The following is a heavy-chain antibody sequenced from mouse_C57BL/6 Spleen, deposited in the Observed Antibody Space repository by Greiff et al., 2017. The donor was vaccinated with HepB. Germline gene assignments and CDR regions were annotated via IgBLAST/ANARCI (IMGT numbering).Heavy chain of an antibody. V-gene: IGHV3-2*02. Sequence: DVQLVESGPGLVKPSQSLSLTCTVTGYSITSGYGWNWIRQFPGNKLEWMGYISYSGSTNYNPSLKSRISITRDTSKNQFFLQLNSVTTEETATYYCARTARIKYWVQGTTLTVSS. D-gene: IGHD1-2*01. CDR2: ISYSGST. CDR1: GYSITSGYG. J-gene: IGHJ2*01. CDR3: ARTARIKY.